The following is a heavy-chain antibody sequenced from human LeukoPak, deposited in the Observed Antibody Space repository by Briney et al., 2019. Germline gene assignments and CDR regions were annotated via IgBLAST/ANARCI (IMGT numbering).Heavy chain of an antibody. Sequence: GGSLRLSCAASGFTFSSCAMSWVRQAPGKGLEWASAISGSGGSTYYADSVKGRFTISRDNSKNTLYLQMNSLRAEDTAVYYCAKDLRMVAVSTNRDYWGQGTLVTVYS. CDR3: AKDLRMVAVSTNRDY. CDR1: GFTFSSCA. J-gene: IGHJ4*02. CDR2: ISGSGGST. D-gene: IGHD6-19*01. V-gene: IGHV3-23*01.